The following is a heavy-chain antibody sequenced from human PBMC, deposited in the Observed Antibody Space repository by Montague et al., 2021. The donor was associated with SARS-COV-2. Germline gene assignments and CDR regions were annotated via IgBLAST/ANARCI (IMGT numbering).Heavy chain of an antibody. Sequence: SLRLSCAASGFTFNAYPMHWVRQAPGKGLEWVALITRDGSNKYYADSVRGRFTVSRDNAKNTLYLQTSSLRADDTAVYYCARWRVDYHSSGYAAWGRGTLVTVSS. CDR2: ITRDGSNK. CDR1: GFTFNAYP. J-gene: IGHJ5*02. CDR3: ARWRVDYHSSGYAA. D-gene: IGHD3-22*01. V-gene: IGHV3-30*04.